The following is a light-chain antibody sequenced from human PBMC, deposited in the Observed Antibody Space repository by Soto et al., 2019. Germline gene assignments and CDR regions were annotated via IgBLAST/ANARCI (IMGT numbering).Light chain of an antibody. V-gene: IGKV1-5*03. Sequence: DIQMTQSPSTLYASVGERVTITCRASQSISSWLAWYQQKPGKAPKLLIYKASSLESGVPSRFSGSGSGTEFTLTISSMQPDDFATYYCQQYNSYSWTFGQGTKVEIK. CDR1: QSISSW. CDR3: QQYNSYSWT. CDR2: KAS. J-gene: IGKJ1*01.